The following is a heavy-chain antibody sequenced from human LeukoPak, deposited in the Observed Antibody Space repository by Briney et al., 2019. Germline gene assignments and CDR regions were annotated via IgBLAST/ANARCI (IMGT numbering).Heavy chain of an antibody. Sequence: ASVKVSCKASGYTFTSYYMHWVRQAPGQGLEWMGIINPSGGSTSYAQKFQGRVTMTRDTSTSTVYMELSSLRSEDTAVYYCARGIVVRKDYYYGMDVWGQGTTVTVS. J-gene: IGHJ6*02. CDR1: GYTFTSYY. CDR2: INPSGGST. V-gene: IGHV1-46*01. D-gene: IGHD2-2*01. CDR3: ARGIVVRKDYYYGMDV.